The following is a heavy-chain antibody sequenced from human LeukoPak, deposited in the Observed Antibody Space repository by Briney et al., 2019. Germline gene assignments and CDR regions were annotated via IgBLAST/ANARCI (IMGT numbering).Heavy chain of an antibody. V-gene: IGHV3-72*01. CDR1: GFTFSGYP. Sequence: GGSLRLSCGASGFTFSGYPIHWVRQAPGKGLEWVGRVRHKANGHTTEFAASVKGRFIISRDDSKISVFLQMNSLEIEDTAVYYCTRSNSDGYSLFDYWGQGTLVTVSS. D-gene: IGHD2-2*03. J-gene: IGHJ4*02. CDR3: TRSNSDGYSLFDY. CDR2: VRHKANGHTT.